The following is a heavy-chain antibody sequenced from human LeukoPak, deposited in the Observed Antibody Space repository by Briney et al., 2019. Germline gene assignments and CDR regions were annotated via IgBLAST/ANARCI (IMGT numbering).Heavy chain of an antibody. CDR1: GYSFTNFW. V-gene: IGHV5-51*01. Sequence: GESLKISCKGSGYSFTNFWIAWVRQMPGKGLEWMGIIYPGDSDTRYGPSFQGQVTISADKSTSTAYLQWSGLKASDTAIYLCARHKWVVSFYYGMDVWGQGTTVIVSS. D-gene: IGHD2-15*01. J-gene: IGHJ6*02. CDR3: ARHKWVVSFYYGMDV. CDR2: IYPGDSDT.